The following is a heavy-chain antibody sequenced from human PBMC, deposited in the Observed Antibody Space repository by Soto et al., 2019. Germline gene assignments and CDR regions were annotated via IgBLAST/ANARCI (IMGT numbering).Heavy chain of an antibody. CDR2: IHSDGSIT. V-gene: IGHV3-74*01. CDR1: GFSLSTYW. J-gene: IGHJ4*02. Sequence: EVQLVESGGGLVQPGGSLRLSCAASGFSLSTYWMDWVIQAPGKGLVWVSHIHSDGSITSYADSVKGRFTISRDNGKTMVYLQMNSLRVEDTAVYHCARDPFADIPGYWGQGTLVTVSS. D-gene: IGHD2-15*01. CDR3: ARDPFADIPGY.